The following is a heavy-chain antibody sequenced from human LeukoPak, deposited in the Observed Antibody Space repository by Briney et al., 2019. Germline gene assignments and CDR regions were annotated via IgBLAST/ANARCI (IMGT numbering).Heavy chain of an antibody. Sequence: GGSMRLSCAASGFTFSSYSMSWVSQAPGKGREWVSYISSSSSTIYYADSVKGRFTISRDNAKNSLYLQMNSLRDEDTAVYYCARDGIVGATFAYWGQGTLVTVSS. J-gene: IGHJ4*02. CDR2: ISSSSSTI. V-gene: IGHV3-48*02. CDR1: GFTFSSYS. D-gene: IGHD1-26*01. CDR3: ARDGIVGATFAY.